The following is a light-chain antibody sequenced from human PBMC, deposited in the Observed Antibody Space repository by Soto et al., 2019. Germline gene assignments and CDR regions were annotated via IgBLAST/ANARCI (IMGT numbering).Light chain of an antibody. CDR2: DAS. CDR3: QQYDNIPFT. CDR1: QDISNY. Sequence: DIQMTQSPSSLSAPVGDRVTITCQASQDISNYLNWYQQKPGKAPKLLIYDASHLETGVPSRFSGSGSGTDFTFTISSLQPEDIATYYCQQYDNIPFTFGPGTKVDIK. V-gene: IGKV1-33*01. J-gene: IGKJ3*01.